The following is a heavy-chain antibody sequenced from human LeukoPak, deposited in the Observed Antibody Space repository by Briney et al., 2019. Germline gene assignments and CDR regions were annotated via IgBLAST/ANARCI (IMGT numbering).Heavy chain of an antibody. CDR1: GFTFSSYA. Sequence: GGSLTLSCAASGFTFSSYAMTWVRHAPGKGLEWVSSITGGGDTTYYADSVRGRFTISRDNSKNTLSLQTNSLRAEDTAVYYCAKQRSEVVVAATNYWGQGTLVTVSS. D-gene: IGHD2-15*01. CDR2: ITGGGDTT. CDR3: AKQRSEVVVAATNY. J-gene: IGHJ4*02. V-gene: IGHV3-23*01.